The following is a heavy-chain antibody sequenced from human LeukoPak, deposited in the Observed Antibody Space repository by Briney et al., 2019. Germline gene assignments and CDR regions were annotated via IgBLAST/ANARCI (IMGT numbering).Heavy chain of an antibody. CDR2: IFSSGST. V-gene: IGHV4-4*07. D-gene: IGHD4/OR15-4a*01. Sequence: AETLTLSCTSSGGSISSYRLSWIRQPAGKGLEWIGRIFSSGSTNYNPSLKSRVTMSVDTSKNQFSLNLRSVTAADTAVYYCAGSKYDSGSVGHFDYWGQGTLVTVSS. CDR1: GGSISSYR. J-gene: IGHJ4*02. CDR3: AGSKYDSGSVGHFDY.